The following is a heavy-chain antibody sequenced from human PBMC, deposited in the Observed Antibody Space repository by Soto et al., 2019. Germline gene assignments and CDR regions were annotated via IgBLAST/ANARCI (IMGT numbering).Heavy chain of an antibody. CDR2: INPHSGAT. J-gene: IGHJ4*02. CDR1: GYSFTDYY. CDR3: ARERIEDYGDYGY. V-gene: IGHV1-2*02. Sequence: ASVKVSCKASGYSFTDYYMHWVRQAPGQGLEWMGWINPHSGATNYAQNFQGRVTMTRDTSISTAYMELSRLRSDDTAVYYCARERIEDYGDYGYWGQGTLVTVSS. D-gene: IGHD4-17*01.